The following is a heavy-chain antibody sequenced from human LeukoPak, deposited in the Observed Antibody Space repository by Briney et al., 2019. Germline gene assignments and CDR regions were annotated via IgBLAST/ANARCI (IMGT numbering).Heavy chain of an antibody. CDR2: IGDSGGDT. CDR3: AKDSGSYYNYFDY. V-gene: IGHV3-23*01. J-gene: IGHJ4*02. D-gene: IGHD1-26*01. Sequence: GGSLRLSCAASGFTFSTYSMSWVRQTPEKGLEWVSAIGDSGGDTHYADSVKGRFTISRDNSRNTLYLQMNRLRAEDTAVYYCAKDSGSYYNYFDYWGQGTLVTVSS. CDR1: GFTFSTYS.